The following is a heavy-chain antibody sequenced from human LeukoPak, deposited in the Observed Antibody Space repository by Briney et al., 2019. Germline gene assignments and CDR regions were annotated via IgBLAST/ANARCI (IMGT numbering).Heavy chain of an antibody. CDR3: ARVHGIKYYYYMDV. V-gene: IGHV3-21*01. CDR1: GFTFSSYS. Sequence: GGSLRLSCAASGFTFSSYSMNWVRQAPGKGLEWVSSISSSSSYIYYADSVKGRFTISRDNAKNSLYLQMNSLRAEDTAVYDCARVHGIKYYYYMDVWGKGTTVTVSS. CDR2: ISSSSSYI. J-gene: IGHJ6*03. D-gene: IGHD1-26*01.